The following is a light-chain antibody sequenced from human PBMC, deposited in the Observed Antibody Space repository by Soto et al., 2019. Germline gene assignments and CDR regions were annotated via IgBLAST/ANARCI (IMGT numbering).Light chain of an antibody. CDR3: RQYGTSPYT. CDR2: GAS. J-gene: IGKJ2*01. V-gene: IGKV3-20*01. CDR1: QSVSSSY. Sequence: EIVLTQSPGTLSLSPGERATLSCRASQSVSSSYLAWYQKKPGQAPRLLIYGASNRANGIPDRFSGSGSGTDFTLTISRLEPEDFAVYYCRQYGTSPYTFGQGTKVDIK.